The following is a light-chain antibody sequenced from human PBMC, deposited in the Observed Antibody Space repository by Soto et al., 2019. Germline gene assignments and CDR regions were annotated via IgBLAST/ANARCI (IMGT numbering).Light chain of an antibody. J-gene: IGKJ1*01. CDR3: TQSASLPRT. V-gene: IGKV3-20*01. CDR1: QSVSSRY. CDR2: AAS. Sequence: EIIVSKSPGAVSLSKRERATISCRASQSVSSRYLVWHQQKPGQAPRLLIYAASRRATGIPDRFSGSGSGTDFTLTISFFEAEDVAAYYSTQSASLPRTFGQGTKVDIK.